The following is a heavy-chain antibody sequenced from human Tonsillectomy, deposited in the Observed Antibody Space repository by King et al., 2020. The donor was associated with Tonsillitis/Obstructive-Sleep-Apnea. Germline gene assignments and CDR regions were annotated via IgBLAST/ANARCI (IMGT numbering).Heavy chain of an antibody. CDR2: IWFDGSNR. J-gene: IGHJ3*02. V-gene: IGHV3-33*01. CDR1: GFTFSRYG. D-gene: IGHD2-15*01. Sequence: VQLVESGGGVVQPGRSLRLSCAASGFTFSRYGMHWVRQAPGKGLEWVAVIWFDGSNRYYADSVKGRFTGSRDNSRGTLYLQMNSLRAEDTAVYYCARAGGGGGDDNAFDIWGQGTMVTVSS. CDR3: ARAGGGGGDDNAFDI.